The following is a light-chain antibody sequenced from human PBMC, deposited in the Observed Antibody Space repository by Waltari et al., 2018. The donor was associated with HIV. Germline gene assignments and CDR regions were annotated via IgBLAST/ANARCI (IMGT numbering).Light chain of an antibody. J-gene: IGLJ2*01. V-gene: IGLV1-44*01. CDR1: SYHTGSRL. CDR2: RSD. CDR3: ASWDDSLNGVI. Sequence: QSVLPQPPSASGPSGQRLTIQCSGSSYHTGSRLVKRYQQLAGSAPTLIIYRSDLRPSGVPDLFSGSKSATSASLAISGLQSEDEATYYCASWDDSLNGVIFGGGTELTVL.